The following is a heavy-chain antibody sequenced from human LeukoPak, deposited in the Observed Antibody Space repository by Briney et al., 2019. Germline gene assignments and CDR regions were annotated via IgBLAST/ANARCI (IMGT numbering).Heavy chain of an antibody. CDR1: GFTFSSYA. D-gene: IGHD6-13*01. J-gene: IGHJ4*02. CDR2: ISGSGGST. CDR3: AKDDSSSWYSLIDY. Sequence: GGSLRLSCAASGFTFSSYAMSWVRQAPGKGLEWVSAISGSGGSTYCADSVKGRFTISRDNSKNTLYLQMNSLRAEDTAVYYCAKDDSSSWYSLIDYWGQGTLVTVSS. V-gene: IGHV3-23*01.